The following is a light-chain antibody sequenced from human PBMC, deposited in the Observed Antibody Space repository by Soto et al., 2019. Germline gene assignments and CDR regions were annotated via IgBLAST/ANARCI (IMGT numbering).Light chain of an antibody. CDR2: GAS. CDR3: QHPWT. Sequence: EIVLTKSQGTMYLSPGERATLSCRASQSISSTYLAWYQQKPGQAPRLLMYGASSRATGVPDRFSGSGSETDFTLTISRLEPEDFAVYYCQHPWTFGQGNQVEI. V-gene: IGKV3-20*01. CDR1: QSISSTY. J-gene: IGKJ1*01.